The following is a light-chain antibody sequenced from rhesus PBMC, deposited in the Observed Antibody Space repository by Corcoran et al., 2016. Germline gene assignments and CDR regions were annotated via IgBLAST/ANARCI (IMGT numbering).Light chain of an antibody. CDR2: EVS. CDR3: TSYAGSNSFI. V-gene: IGLV2-32*02. Sequence: QAALTQPRSVSGSPGQSVTISCAGTSSDIGGYNYVSWYQQHPGTAPKLMIYEVSKRPSGVSDRFSASKSGNTASLTISGLQAEDEADYYCTSYAGSNSFIFGIGTRLTVL. J-gene: IGLJ1*01. CDR1: SSDIGGYNY.